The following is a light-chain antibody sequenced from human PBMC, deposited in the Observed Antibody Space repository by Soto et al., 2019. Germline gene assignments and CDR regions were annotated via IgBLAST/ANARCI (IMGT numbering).Light chain of an antibody. CDR1: QGISSY. V-gene: IGKV1-9*01. CDR2: AAS. CDR3: QQFKSYSYT. J-gene: IGKJ2*01. Sequence: DIQLTQSPSFLSASVGDRVTITCRASQGISSYLAWYQQKPGKAPKLLIYAASTLQSGVPSRFSGSGSGTEFTLTISSLQPEDFATYYCQQFKSYSYTFSQGTKLEIK.